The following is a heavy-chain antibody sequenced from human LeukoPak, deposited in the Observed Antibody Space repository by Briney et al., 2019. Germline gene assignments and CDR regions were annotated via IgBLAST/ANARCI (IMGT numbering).Heavy chain of an antibody. V-gene: IGHV1-69*06. J-gene: IGHJ4*02. CDR3: ARQSIAAAGDIDY. Sequence: SVKVSCKASGGTSSSYAISWVRQAPGQGLEWMGGIIPIFGTANYAQKFQGRVTITADKSTSTAYMELSSLRSEDTAVYYCARQSIAAAGDIDYWGQGTLVTVSS. CDR1: GGTSSSYA. D-gene: IGHD6-13*01. CDR2: IIPIFGTA.